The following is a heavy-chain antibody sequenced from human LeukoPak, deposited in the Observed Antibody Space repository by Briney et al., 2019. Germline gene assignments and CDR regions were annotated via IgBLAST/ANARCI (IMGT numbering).Heavy chain of an antibody. D-gene: IGHD3-3*01. Sequence: SETLSLTCAVSGGSISSGGYSWSWIRQPPGKGLEWIGSIYYSGSTYYNPSLKSRVTISVDTSKNQFSLKLSSVTAADTAVYYCVRSDDFWSGYYGYWGQGTLVTVSS. J-gene: IGHJ4*02. CDR3: VRSDDFWSGYYGY. V-gene: IGHV4-30-2*03. CDR1: GGSISSGGYS. CDR2: IYYSGST.